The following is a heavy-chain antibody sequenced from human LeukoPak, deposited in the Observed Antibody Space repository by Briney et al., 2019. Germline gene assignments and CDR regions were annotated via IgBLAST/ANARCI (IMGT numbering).Heavy chain of an antibody. CDR1: GFTFSTYG. J-gene: IGHJ4*02. CDR3: AKGTSTYSSGSFDY. D-gene: IGHD6-19*01. Sequence: GGSLRLSCSASGFTFSTYGMSWVRQAPGKGLEWVISISGSGSTTFYADSVKGRFTISRDNSNNMLYLQMTSLRAEDTAVYYCAKGTSTYSSGSFDYWGRGTLVTVSS. CDR2: ISGSGSTT. V-gene: IGHV3-23*01.